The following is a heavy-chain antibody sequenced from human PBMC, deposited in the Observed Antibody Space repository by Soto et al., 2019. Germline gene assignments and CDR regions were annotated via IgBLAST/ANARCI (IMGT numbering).Heavy chain of an antibody. CDR3: ARDRLRYNWNDFPYWYYGMDV. V-gene: IGHV3-30-3*01. CDR2: ISYDGSNK. CDR1: GFTFSSYA. J-gene: IGHJ6*02. D-gene: IGHD1-1*01. Sequence: QVQLVESGGGVVQPGRSLRLSCAASGFTFSSYAMHWVRQAPGKGLEWVAVISYDGSNKYYADSVKGRFTISRDNSKNTLYLQMNSLRAEDTALYYCARDRLRYNWNDFPYWYYGMDVWGQGTTVTVSS.